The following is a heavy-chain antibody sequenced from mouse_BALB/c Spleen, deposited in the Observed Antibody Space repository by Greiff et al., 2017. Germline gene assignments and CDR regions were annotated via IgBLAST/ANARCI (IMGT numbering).Heavy chain of an antibody. Sequence: QVQLKQSGAELVRPGVSVKISCKGSGYTFTDYAMHWVKQSHAKSLEWIGVISTYYGDASYNQKFKGKATMTVDKSSSTAYMELARLTSEDSAIYYCARGDYGDYWGQGTTLTVSS. CDR3: ARGDYGDY. J-gene: IGHJ2*01. CDR1: GYTFTDYA. D-gene: IGHD1-1*01. V-gene: IGHV1S137*01. CDR2: ISTYYGDA.